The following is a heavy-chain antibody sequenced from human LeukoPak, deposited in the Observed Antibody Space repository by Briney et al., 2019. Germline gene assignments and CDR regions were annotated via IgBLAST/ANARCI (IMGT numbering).Heavy chain of an antibody. Sequence: GGSLRLSCAASGFTFANYAMSWVRQAPGKGLEWVSSVSGSGGETHSTDSVRGRFTISRDNSKNTLYLQMNSLRAEDTAVYYCAKGNFRRYFDHWGQGTLVTVSS. CDR1: GFTFANYA. CDR3: AKGNFRRYFDH. J-gene: IGHJ4*02. D-gene: IGHD2/OR15-2a*01. CDR2: VSGSGGET. V-gene: IGHV3-23*01.